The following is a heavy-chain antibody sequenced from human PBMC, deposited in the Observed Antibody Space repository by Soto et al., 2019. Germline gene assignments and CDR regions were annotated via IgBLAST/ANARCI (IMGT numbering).Heavy chain of an antibody. V-gene: IGHV1-18*01. CDR2: ITTYNGNT. J-gene: IGHJ4*02. CDR3: ARDVGVSTLPYYFDY. D-gene: IGHD2-15*01. Sequence: ASVKVSCKTSGYTFTNYGFSWVRQAPGQGLEWMGWITTYNGNTKYAQKLQGRVNMTTDTSTSTAYMKLRSLKSDDTAIYYCARDVGVSTLPYYFDYWGQGTLVTVSS. CDR1: GYTFTNYG.